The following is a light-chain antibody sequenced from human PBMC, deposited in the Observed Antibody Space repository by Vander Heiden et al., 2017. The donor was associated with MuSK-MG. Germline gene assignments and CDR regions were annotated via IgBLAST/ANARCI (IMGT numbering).Light chain of an antibody. CDR2: QDN. CDR3: QAWDSSTHVV. CDR1: KLGDVY. Sequence: SYELTQPPSVSVSPGQTASISCSGDKLGDVYAYWYQQKPGQSPVLVIFQDNKRPSGIPERFSGSNSGNTATLTISGTQAMDEADYYCQAWDSSTHVVFGGGTKLTVL. V-gene: IGLV3-1*01. J-gene: IGLJ2*01.